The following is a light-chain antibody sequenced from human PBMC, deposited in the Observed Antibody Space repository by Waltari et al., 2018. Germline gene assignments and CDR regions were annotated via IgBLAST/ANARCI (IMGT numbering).Light chain of an antibody. V-gene: IGKV1-9*01. CDR3: QLLNSSQWT. J-gene: IGKJ1*01. CDR1: QGIANF. Sequence: TCWASQGIANFLAWYQQKPGKAPNLLIYAASTLQSGVPSRFSGSGSGTDFTLTISSLQPEDFATYYCQLLNSSQWTFGQGTKVEI. CDR2: AAS.